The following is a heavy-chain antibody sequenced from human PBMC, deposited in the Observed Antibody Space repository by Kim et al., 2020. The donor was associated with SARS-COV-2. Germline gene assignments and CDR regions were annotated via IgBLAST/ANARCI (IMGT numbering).Heavy chain of an antibody. J-gene: IGHJ4*03. CDR2: ISGSGGST. V-gene: IGHV3-23*01. D-gene: IGHD4-17*01. CDR3: AKAGGWRCYGGNGLGQWFREY. Sequence: GGSLRLSCAASGFTFSSYAMSWVRQAPGKGLEWVSAISGSGGSTYYADSVKGRFTISRDNSKNTLYLQMNSLRAEDTAVYYCAKAGGWRCYGGNGLGQWFREYWGHGTLVTVSS. CDR1: GFTFSSYA.